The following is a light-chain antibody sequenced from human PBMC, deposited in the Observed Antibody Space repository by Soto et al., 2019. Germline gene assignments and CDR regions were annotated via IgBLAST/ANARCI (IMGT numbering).Light chain of an antibody. J-gene: IGKJ2*01. CDR3: QQVGSSLPHT. CDR1: QVIGSRY. Sequence: EIVMTQSPGTLSLSPGERATISCRASQVIGSRYLAWYHQKSGQAPRLLIYCASSRATGIPDRFSGSGSGTDFTLTISRLEAEDFGVDYCQQVGSSLPHTFGQRTKLEIK. V-gene: IGKV3-20*01. CDR2: CAS.